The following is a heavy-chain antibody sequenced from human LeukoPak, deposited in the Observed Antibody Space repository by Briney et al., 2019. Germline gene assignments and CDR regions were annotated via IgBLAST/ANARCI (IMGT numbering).Heavy chain of an antibody. D-gene: IGHD5-24*01. Sequence: SETLSLTCTVSGGSISSSDYYWGWIRQPPGKGLEWIGSIYYSGSTYYNPSLKSRVTISVDTSKNQFSLKLSSVTAADTAVYYCARLYSNNYAYYWGQGTLVTVSS. CDR3: ARLYSNNYAYY. J-gene: IGHJ4*02. CDR1: GGSISSSDYY. V-gene: IGHV4-39*01. CDR2: IYYSGST.